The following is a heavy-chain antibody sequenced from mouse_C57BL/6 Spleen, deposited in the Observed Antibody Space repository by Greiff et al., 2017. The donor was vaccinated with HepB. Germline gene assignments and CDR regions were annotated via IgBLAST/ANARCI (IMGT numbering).Heavy chain of an antibody. J-gene: IGHJ3*01. V-gene: IGHV1-54*01. CDR3: ARRGYYDSSYEAWFAY. Sequence: QVQLQQSGAELVRPGTSVKVSCKASGYAFTNYLIEWVKQRPGQGLEWIGVINPGSGGTNYNEKFKGKATLTADKSSSTAYMQLSSLTSEDSAVYFCARRGYYDSSYEAWFAYWGQGTLVTVSA. CDR2: INPGSGGT. CDR1: GYAFTNYL. D-gene: IGHD1-1*01.